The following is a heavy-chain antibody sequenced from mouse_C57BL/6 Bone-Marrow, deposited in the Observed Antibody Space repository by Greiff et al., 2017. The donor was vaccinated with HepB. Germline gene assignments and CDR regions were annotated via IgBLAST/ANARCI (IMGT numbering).Heavy chain of an antibody. CDR2: INPYNGGT. J-gene: IGHJ2*01. CDR1: GYTFTDYY. Sequence: EVQLVESGPVLVKPGASVKMSCKASGYTFTDYYMNWVKQSHGKSLEWIGVINPYNGGTSYNQKFKGKATLTVDKSSSTAYMELNSLTSEDSAVYYCEWLLREVDYWGQGTTLTVSS. V-gene: IGHV1-19*01. CDR3: EWLLREVDY. D-gene: IGHD2-3*01.